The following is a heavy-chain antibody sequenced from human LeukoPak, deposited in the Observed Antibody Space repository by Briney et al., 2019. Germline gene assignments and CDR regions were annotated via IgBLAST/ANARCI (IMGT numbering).Heavy chain of an antibody. Sequence: GGSLRLSCAASGFTFSSYWMHWVRQAPGKGLVWVSRINSDGSSTNSADSVKGRFTISRDNAKNTLYLQMNSLRDEDTAVYYCATSSGYYSPIDYWGQGTLVTVSS. CDR3: ATSSGYYSPIDY. D-gene: IGHD3-22*01. CDR1: GFTFSSYW. J-gene: IGHJ4*02. V-gene: IGHV3-74*01. CDR2: INSDGSST.